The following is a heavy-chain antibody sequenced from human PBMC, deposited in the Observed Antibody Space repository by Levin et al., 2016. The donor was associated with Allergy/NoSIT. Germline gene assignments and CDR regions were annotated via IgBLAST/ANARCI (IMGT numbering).Heavy chain of an antibody. D-gene: IGHD1-14*01. J-gene: IGHJ4*02. CDR2: IRSKPKNYAT. CDR3: TRWAVGTTTPFDF. Sequence: GESLKISCAASGFTFSDSAIHWVRQASGKGLEWVGRIRSKPKNYATAYAESVKGRFTVSRDDSKNTAFLQMNSLQTEDTAVYYCTRWAVGTTTPFDFWGQGTQVTVS. CDR1: GFTFSDSA. V-gene: IGHV3-73*01.